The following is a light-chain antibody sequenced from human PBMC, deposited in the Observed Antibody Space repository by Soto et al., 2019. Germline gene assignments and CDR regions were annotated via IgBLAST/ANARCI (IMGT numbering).Light chain of an antibody. V-gene: IGLV2-14*01. CDR2: EVN. J-gene: IGLJ2*01. CDR1: SSDVGGYNY. Sequence: QSVLTQPASVSGSPGQSITISCTGTSSDVGGYNYVSWYQQHPGKAPKLMIFEVNTRPSGVSNRFSGSKSGNTASLTISGLQTEDEADYYCSSYTTSDATHVVFGGGTKVTVL. CDR3: SSYTTSDATHVV.